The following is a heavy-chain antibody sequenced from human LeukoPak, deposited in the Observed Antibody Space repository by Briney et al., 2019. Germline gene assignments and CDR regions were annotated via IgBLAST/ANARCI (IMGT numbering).Heavy chain of an antibody. V-gene: IGHV3-74*01. Sequence: GGSLRLSCAASGFTFSTYWMHWVRQAPGKGLVWVSRINGDGSTTNYADSVKGRFTISRDNAKNTLYLQMNSLRADDTAVYYCARWTTVTTYRNYGMDVWGQGTAVTVSS. D-gene: IGHD4-17*01. J-gene: IGHJ6*02. CDR1: GFTFSTYW. CDR2: INGDGSTT. CDR3: ARWTTVTTYRNYGMDV.